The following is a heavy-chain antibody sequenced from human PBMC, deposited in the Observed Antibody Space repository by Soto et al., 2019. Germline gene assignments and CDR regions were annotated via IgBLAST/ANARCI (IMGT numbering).Heavy chain of an antibody. D-gene: IGHD2-2*03. Sequence: QVQLQQWGAGLLKPSETLSLTCGVYGGSFSGYYWTWIRQPPGKGLEWIGEITHSGSTNYNPSIKSRVSISIDPSKNQFSLNLTSVNASDTAVYYCARDWMKWGQGTLVTVSS. CDR2: ITHSGST. CDR3: ARDWMK. CDR1: GGSFSGYY. V-gene: IGHV4-34*02. J-gene: IGHJ4*02.